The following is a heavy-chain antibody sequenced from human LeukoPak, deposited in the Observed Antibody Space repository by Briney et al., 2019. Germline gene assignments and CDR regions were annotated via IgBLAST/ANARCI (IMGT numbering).Heavy chain of an antibody. J-gene: IGHJ4*02. CDR2: INTNTGNP. CDR1: GYTFTSYA. D-gene: IGHD1-20*01. CDR3: ARGGYNWNDGAVDY. V-gene: IGHV7-4-1*02. Sequence: ASVKVSCKASGYTFTSYAMNWVRQAPGQGLEWMGWINTNTGNPTYAQGFTGRFVFSLDTSASTAYLQISSLKAEDTAVYYCARGGYNWNDGAVDYWGQGTLVTVSS.